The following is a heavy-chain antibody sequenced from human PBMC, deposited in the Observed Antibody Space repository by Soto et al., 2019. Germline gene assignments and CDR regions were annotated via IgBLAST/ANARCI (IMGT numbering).Heavy chain of an antibody. V-gene: IGHV4-34*01. Sequence: SETLSLTCAVYGGSFSGYYWSWIRQPPGKGLEWIGEINHSGSTNYNPSLKSRVTISVDTSKNQFSLKLSSVTAADTAVYYCAIGPSYDYVWGSYRYTWFDPWGQGTLVTVSS. D-gene: IGHD3-16*02. CDR2: INHSGST. CDR1: GGSFSGYY. CDR3: AIGPSYDYVWGSYRYTWFDP. J-gene: IGHJ5*02.